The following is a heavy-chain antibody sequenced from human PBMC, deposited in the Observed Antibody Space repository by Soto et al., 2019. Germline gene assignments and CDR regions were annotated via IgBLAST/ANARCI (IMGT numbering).Heavy chain of an antibody. CDR3: ARDKVEGMDV. CDR2: ISSSSSYI. D-gene: IGHD1-1*01. J-gene: IGHJ6*02. CDR1: GFTFSSYS. Sequence: EVQLVESGGGLVKPGGSLRLSCAASGFTFSSYSMNWVRQAPGKGLEWVSSISSSSSYIYYADSVKGRFTISRDNAKNSRYLQMNSLRAEDTAVYYCARDKVEGMDVWGQGTTVTVSS. V-gene: IGHV3-21*01.